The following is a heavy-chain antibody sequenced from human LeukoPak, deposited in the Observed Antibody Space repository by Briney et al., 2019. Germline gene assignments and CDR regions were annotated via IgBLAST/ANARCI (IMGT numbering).Heavy chain of an antibody. J-gene: IGHJ4*02. D-gene: IGHD2-2*01. Sequence: GASVKVSCTASGYTFTGYYMHWVRQAPGQGLEWMGWINPNSGGTNYAQKFQGRVTMTRDTSISTAYMELSRLRSDDTAVYYCARLDLDIVVVPAAPHFDYWGQGTLVTVSS. CDR2: INPNSGGT. V-gene: IGHV1-2*02. CDR1: GYTFTGYY. CDR3: ARLDLDIVVVPAAPHFDY.